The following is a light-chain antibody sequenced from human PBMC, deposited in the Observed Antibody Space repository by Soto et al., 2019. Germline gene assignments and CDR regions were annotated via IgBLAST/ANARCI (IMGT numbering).Light chain of an antibody. CDR3: CSYAGSRV. CDR2: EGS. Sequence: QSVLTQPASVSGSPGQSITISCTGTSSNVGSYNLVSWHQQHPGKAPKLMIYEGSKRPSGVSNRFSGSKSGNTASLTISGLQAEDEADYYCCSYAGSRVFGGGTQLTVL. CDR1: SSNVGSYNL. V-gene: IGLV2-23*01. J-gene: IGLJ2*01.